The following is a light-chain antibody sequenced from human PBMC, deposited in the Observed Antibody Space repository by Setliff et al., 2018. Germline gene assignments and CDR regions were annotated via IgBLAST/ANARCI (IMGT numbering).Light chain of an antibody. J-gene: IGLJ2*01. CDR1: SSNIGSNT. V-gene: IGLV1-44*01. CDR2: TNN. Sequence: QSVLTQPPSASGTPGQRVTISCSGSSSNIGSNTVNWYQQFPGTAPKLLIYTNNRRPSGVPDRFSGSKSGTSASLAISGLQSGDEADYYCAVWDDNLNGPIFGGGTKVTVL. CDR3: AVWDDNLNGPI.